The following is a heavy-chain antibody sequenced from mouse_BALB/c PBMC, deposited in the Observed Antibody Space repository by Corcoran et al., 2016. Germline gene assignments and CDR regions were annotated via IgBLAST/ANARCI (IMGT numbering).Heavy chain of an antibody. D-gene: IGHD2-14*01. Sequence: QIQLVQSGPELKKPGETVKISCKASGYTFTNYGMNWVKQAPGKGLKGMGWINTYTGEPTYADDFKGRFAFSLETSASTAYLQINNRKNEDTATYFCARGTTSFDYWCQGTTLTVSS. CDR3: ARGTTSFDY. V-gene: IGHV9-3-1*01. CDR2: INTYTGEP. CDR1: GYTFTNYG. J-gene: IGHJ2*01.